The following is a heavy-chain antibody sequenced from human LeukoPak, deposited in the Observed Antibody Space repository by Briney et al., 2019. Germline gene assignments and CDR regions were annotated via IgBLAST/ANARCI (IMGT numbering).Heavy chain of an antibody. V-gene: IGHV4-38-2*02. CDR1: GYTISSGYY. Sequence: PSETLSLTRTVSGYTISSGYYWGWIRQPPGKGLEWIGSMYHSGTTYYNASLKSRATISVDTSKNQISLKMNSMTAADTAVYYCVRGPLLWFAELRFDPWGQGTLVTVSS. D-gene: IGHD3-10*01. CDR2: MYHSGTT. CDR3: VRGPLLWFAELRFDP. J-gene: IGHJ5*02.